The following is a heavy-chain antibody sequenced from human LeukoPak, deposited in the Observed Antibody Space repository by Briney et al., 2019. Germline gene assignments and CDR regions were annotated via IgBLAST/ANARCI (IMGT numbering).Heavy chain of an antibody. CDR1: GFTVSSNY. J-gene: IGHJ6*02. V-gene: IGHV3-53*01. CDR2: IYSGGST. Sequence: GGSLRLSCAASGFTVSSNYMSWVRQAPGKGLEWVSVIYSGGSTYYADSVKGRFTISRDNSKNTLYLQMNSLRVEEKAVYYCARDTRYFDWLLTSYGMDVWGQGTTVTVSS. CDR3: ARDTRYFDWLLTSYGMDV. D-gene: IGHD3-9*01.